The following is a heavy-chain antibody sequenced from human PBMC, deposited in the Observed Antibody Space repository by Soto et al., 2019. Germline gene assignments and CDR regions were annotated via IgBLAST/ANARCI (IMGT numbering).Heavy chain of an antibody. V-gene: IGHV1-69*12. Sequence: QVQLVQSGAEVKKPGSSVKVSCKASGGTFSSYAISWVRQAPGQGLEWMGGIIPIFGTANYAQKFQGRVTITADESTSTAYMELSSLRSEDTAVYYCARDRHDSSGYYGPYYYGMDVWDQGTTVTVSS. CDR1: GGTFSSYA. D-gene: IGHD3-22*01. J-gene: IGHJ6*02. CDR2: IIPIFGTA. CDR3: ARDRHDSSGYYGPYYYGMDV.